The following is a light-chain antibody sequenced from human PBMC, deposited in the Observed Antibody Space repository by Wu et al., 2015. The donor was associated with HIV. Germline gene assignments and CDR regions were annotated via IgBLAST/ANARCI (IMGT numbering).Light chain of an antibody. CDR3: QQNNDWPRA. CDR2: AAS. J-gene: IGKJ2*01. V-gene: IGKV3-15*01. Sequence: EIVMTQSPATLSVSPGDRATLSCRASQRISSNVAWYQQKPGQAPRLLIYAASTRATGIPARFSGSGSGTEFTLTISSMQSEDFAVYYCQQNNDWPRAFGQGTKLEIK. CDR1: QRISSN.